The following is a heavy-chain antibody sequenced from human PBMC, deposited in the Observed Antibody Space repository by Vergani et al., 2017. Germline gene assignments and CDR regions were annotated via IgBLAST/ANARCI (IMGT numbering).Heavy chain of an antibody. D-gene: IGHD1-26*01. CDR3: ARQSPEYSGSYLGDY. CDR1: GYSFTSYW. Sequence: VQLVQSGAEVKKPGASVKVSCKGSGYSFTSYWIGWVRQMPGKGLEWMGIIYPGDSDTRYSPSFQGQVTISADKSISTAYLQWSSLKASDTAMYYCARQSPEYSGSYLGDYWGQGTLVTVSS. CDR2: IYPGDSDT. V-gene: IGHV5-51*01. J-gene: IGHJ4*02.